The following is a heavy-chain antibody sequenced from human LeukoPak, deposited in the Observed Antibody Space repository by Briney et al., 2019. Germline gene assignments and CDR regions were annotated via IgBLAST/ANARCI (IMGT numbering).Heavy chain of an antibody. Sequence: SETLSLTCTVSDDSITTYYWSWIRQPPGKGLEWIGYVYITGNTNYNPSLKSRVTISLDTSKNQISLKLSSVTAADTALYYCARGGRLYCSSTSCYPFDYWGQGTLVTVSS. V-gene: IGHV4-4*08. J-gene: IGHJ4*02. CDR2: VYITGNT. D-gene: IGHD2-2*01. CDR3: ARGGRLYCSSTSCYPFDY. CDR1: DDSITTYY.